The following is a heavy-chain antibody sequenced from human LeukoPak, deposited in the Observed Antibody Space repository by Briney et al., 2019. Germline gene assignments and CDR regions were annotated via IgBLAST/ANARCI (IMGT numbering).Heavy chain of an antibody. Sequence: ASVKVSCKVSGYTLTELSMHWVRQAPGKGLEWMGGFDPEDGETIYAQKFQGRVTMTEDTSTDTAYMELSSLRSEDTAVYYRATAPHYYDSSGYFDYWGQGTLVTVSS. CDR2: FDPEDGET. D-gene: IGHD3-22*01. CDR3: ATAPHYYDSSGYFDY. CDR1: GYTLTELS. J-gene: IGHJ4*02. V-gene: IGHV1-24*01.